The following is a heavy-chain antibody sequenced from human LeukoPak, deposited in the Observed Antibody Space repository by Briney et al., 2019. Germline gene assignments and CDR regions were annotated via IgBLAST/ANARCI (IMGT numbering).Heavy chain of an antibody. CDR3: ARDAVPWQLVGY. CDR1: GFTFSSYA. V-gene: IGHV3-30-3*01. CDR2: ISYDGSNK. Sequence: GGSLRLSCAASGFTFSSYAMHWVRQAPGKGLEWVAVISYDGSNKYYADSVKGRFTISRDNSKNTLYLQMNSLRAEDTAVYYCARDAVPWQLVGYWGQGTLVTVSS. D-gene: IGHD6-6*01. J-gene: IGHJ4*02.